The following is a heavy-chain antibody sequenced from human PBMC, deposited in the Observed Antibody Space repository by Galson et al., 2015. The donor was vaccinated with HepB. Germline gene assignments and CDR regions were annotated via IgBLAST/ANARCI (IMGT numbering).Heavy chain of an antibody. D-gene: IGHD6-13*01. CDR1: GFTFRRYG. V-gene: IGHV3-30*18. Sequence: SLRLSCAASGFTFRRYGMHWVRLAPGKGLEWVAFISSGGGRRNYADSVRGRFSISRDDSRDILYLQMNGLRVEDTAVYYCAKVRSSWTGAFDIWGQGTMVTVSS. CDR2: ISSGGGRR. CDR3: AKVRSSWTGAFDI. J-gene: IGHJ3*02.